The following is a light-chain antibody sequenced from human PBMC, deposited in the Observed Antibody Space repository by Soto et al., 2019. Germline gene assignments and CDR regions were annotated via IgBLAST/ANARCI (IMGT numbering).Light chain of an antibody. V-gene: IGKV3-15*01. CDR1: QSVFSN. Sequence: EVVMTQSPATLSVSPGERATLSCRASQSVFSNLAWYYQKPGQAPRLLIYGASTRATGIPARFSGSGSGAEFTLTISSLQSEDFAVYYCQQYNNWLWTFGQGTKVDI. J-gene: IGKJ1*01. CDR2: GAS. CDR3: QQYNNWLWT.